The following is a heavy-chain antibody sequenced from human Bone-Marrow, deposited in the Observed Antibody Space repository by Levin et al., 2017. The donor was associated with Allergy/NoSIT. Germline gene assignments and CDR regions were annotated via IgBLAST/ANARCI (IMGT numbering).Heavy chain of an antibody. Sequence: PSETLSLTCTVSGGSISSSSYYWGWIRQPPGKGLEWIGSIYYSGSTYYNPSLKSRVTISVDTSKNQFSLKLSSVTAADTAVYYCARLDCGGDCYSPEAYFQHWGQGTLVTVSS. CDR3: ARLDCGGDCYSPEAYFQH. CDR1: GGSISSSSYY. D-gene: IGHD2-21*02. CDR2: IYYSGST. J-gene: IGHJ1*01. V-gene: IGHV4-39*01.